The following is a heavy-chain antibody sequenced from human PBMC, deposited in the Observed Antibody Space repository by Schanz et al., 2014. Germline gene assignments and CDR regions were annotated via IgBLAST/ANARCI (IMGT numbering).Heavy chain of an antibody. D-gene: IGHD2-2*01. CDR3: AKDSTHIDIVLVPTAIDY. V-gene: IGHV3-30*18. CDR1: GFTFSSYG. Sequence: QVQLAESGGDVVQPGRSLRLSCAASGFTFSSYGMHWVRQAPGKGLEWVAAMSYDGSIKYYGDSVKGRFTISRDNSKNTLYLHMNTLRSEDTAVYYCAKDSTHIDIVLVPTAIDYWGQGTLVTVSS. J-gene: IGHJ4*02. CDR2: MSYDGSIK.